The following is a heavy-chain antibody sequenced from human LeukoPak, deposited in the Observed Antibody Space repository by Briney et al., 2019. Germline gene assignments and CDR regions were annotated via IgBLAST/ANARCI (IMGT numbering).Heavy chain of an antibody. CDR3: VREGDSGSYSDY. CDR2: ISYDGSNK. J-gene: IGHJ4*02. V-gene: IGHV3-30*01. D-gene: IGHD1-26*01. Sequence: GGSLRLSCAASGFTFSSYAMHWVRQAPGKGLEWVAVISYDGSNKYYADSVKGRFTISRDNSKNTLYLQVNSLRAEDTAVYYCVREGDSGSYSDYWGQGTLVTVSS. CDR1: GFTFSSYA.